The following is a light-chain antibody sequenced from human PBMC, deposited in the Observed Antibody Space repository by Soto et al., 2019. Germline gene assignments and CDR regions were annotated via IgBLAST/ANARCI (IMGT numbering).Light chain of an antibody. V-gene: IGKV1-8*01. J-gene: IGKJ1*01. CDR1: QGISSS. Sequence: AIRMTQSPSSFSASTGDRVTITCRASQGISSSLAWYQQKPGKAPKLLIDAASTLQSGFPSRFSGSGSGTDFTLTISCLQSEDFATYYCQKYYSYPRTFGQGTKVEIK. CDR2: AAS. CDR3: QKYYSYPRT.